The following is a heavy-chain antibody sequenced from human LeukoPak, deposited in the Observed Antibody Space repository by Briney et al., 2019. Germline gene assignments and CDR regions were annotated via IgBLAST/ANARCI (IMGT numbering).Heavy chain of an antibody. CDR1: GFTFSSYE. J-gene: IGHJ4*02. Sequence: GGSLRLSCAASGFTFSSYEMNWVRQAPGKGLEWVSYISSSGSTIYYADSVKGRFTISRDNAKNSLYLQMNILRTEDTALYYCAKDMGYSYGQIDYWGQGTLVTVSS. CDR2: ISSSGSTI. V-gene: IGHV3-48*03. D-gene: IGHD5-18*01. CDR3: AKDMGYSYGQIDY.